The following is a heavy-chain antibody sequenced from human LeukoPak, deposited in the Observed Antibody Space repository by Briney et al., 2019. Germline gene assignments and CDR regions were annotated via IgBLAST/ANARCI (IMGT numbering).Heavy chain of an antibody. CDR3: VRASGSFDY. CDR2: IWSDGSNK. CDR1: GFTFSDYG. V-gene: IGHV3-33*01. D-gene: IGHD3-10*01. J-gene: IGHJ4*02. Sequence: GGSLRLSCAASGFTFSDYGIHWVRQAPGKGLEWVAVIWSDGSNKYYADSVKGRFTISRDNSKKTLYLQMDSLRVEDTAVYYRVRASGSFDYWGQGTLVTVPS.